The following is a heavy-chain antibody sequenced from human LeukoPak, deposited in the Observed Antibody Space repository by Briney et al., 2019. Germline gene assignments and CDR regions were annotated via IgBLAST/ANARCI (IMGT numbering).Heavy chain of an antibody. CDR3: ARGGDYYVSGSYLRH. V-gene: IGHV4-39*07. CDR2: IYNSGST. CDR1: GGSISSSSYY. D-gene: IGHD3-10*01. J-gene: IGHJ4*02. Sequence: SETLSLTCTVSGGSISSSSYYWGWIRQPPGKGLEWIGSIYNSGSTYYNPSLKSRVTISVDTSKNQFSLKLSSVTAADTAVYYCARGGDYYVSGSYLRHWGQGTLVTVSS.